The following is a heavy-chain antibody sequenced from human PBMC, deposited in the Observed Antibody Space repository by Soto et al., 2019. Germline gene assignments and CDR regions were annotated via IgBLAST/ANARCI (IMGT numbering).Heavy chain of an antibody. Sequence: QVQLQESGPGLVKPSQTLSLTCTVSGGSISSGDYYWSWIRQPPGKGLEWIGFIYYSGGTYCKPTLKSRVTISVDTSKNKFSLNRSSVTAADTAVYYCARASTGELWVYANWFDPWGPGTLVTVSS. J-gene: IGHJ5*02. CDR3: ARASTGELWVYANWFDP. CDR1: GGSISSGDYY. CDR2: IYYSGGT. D-gene: IGHD3-16*01. V-gene: IGHV4-30-4*01.